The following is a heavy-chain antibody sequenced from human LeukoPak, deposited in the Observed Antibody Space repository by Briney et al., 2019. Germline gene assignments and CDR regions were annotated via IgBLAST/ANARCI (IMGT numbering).Heavy chain of an antibody. D-gene: IGHD2-21*01. Sequence: SRFRQAPGKGLEWVSGLTGSGGFAAGGDRTYYADSVKGRFTISRDDSKNTLYLQISSLRADDTAIYYCTKPGYCGGDCYDAGMNFDSWGQGARVTVSS. CDR3: TKPGYCGGDCYDAGMNFDS. J-gene: IGHJ4*02. CDR2: LTGSGGFAAGGDRT. V-gene: IGHV3-23*01.